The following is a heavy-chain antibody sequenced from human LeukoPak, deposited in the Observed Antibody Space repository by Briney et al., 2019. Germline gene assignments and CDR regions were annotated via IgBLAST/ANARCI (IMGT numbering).Heavy chain of an antibody. CDR2: INPNSGGT. CDR3: ARERGYYDSSGSLDY. D-gene: IGHD3-22*01. CDR1: GYTFTGYY. Sequence: ASVTVSCKASGYTFTGYYMHWVRQAPGQGLEWMGWINPNSGGTNYAQKFQGRVTMTRDTSISTAYMELSRLRSDDTAVYYCARERGYYDSSGSLDYWGQGTLVTVSS. V-gene: IGHV1-2*02. J-gene: IGHJ4*02.